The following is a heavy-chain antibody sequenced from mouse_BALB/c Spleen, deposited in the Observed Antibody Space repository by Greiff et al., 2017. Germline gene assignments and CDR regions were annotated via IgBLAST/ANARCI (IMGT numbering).Heavy chain of an antibody. Sequence: VQLQQFGAELVKPGASVKISCKGSSYTFTDYAMHWVKQSHAKSLEWIGVISTYYGNTNYNQKFKGKATMTVDKSSSTAYMELARLTSEDSAVYYCARDWDGYGYFDVWGAGTTVTVSS. J-gene: IGHJ1*01. V-gene: IGHV1S137*01. CDR2: ISTYYGNT. CDR3: ARDWDGYGYFDV. CDR1: SYTFTDYA. D-gene: IGHD4-1*01.